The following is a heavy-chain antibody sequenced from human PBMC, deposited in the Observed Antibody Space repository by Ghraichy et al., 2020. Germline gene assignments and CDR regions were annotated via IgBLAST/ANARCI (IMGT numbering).Heavy chain of an antibody. D-gene: IGHD2-2*01. CDR2: ISANSGNR. V-gene: IGHV1-18*01. J-gene: IGHJ3*01. Sequence: ASVKVSCKASGYTFSSYGVSWVRQAPGQGLEWMAWISANSGNRDYAQKFQGRVTLTTDTSTSTAYMELRSLKSDDTAVYYCARDLTRYCSRATCYDAFDLWGQGTMVTVSS. CDR3: ARDLTRYCSRATCYDAFDL. CDR1: GYTFSSYG.